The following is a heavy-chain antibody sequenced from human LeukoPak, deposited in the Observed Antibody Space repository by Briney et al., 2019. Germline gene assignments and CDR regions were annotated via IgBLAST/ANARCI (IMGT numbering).Heavy chain of an antibody. V-gene: IGHV3-21*01. CDR1: RFTFESYT. J-gene: IGHJ4*02. Sequence: GGSLRLSCAGSRFTFESYTMTWFRQAPGKGLEWVSSIDATSSLINYADSVKGRFTTSRANDNNTLFLQMNSLRAEDTGTYYCARDYSSGWFAKGAYWGQGALVLVSS. CDR2: IDATSSLI. D-gene: IGHD6-19*01. CDR3: ARDYSSGWFAKGAY.